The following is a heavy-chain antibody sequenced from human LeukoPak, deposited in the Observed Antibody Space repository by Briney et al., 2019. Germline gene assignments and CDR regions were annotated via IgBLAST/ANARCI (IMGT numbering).Heavy chain of an antibody. CDR3: ARDRPYGSGWLV. V-gene: IGHV1-2*02. Sequence: ASVKVSCKASGYTFTGYYMHWVRQAPGQGPEWTGWINPNSGGTNYAQKFQGRVTMTRDTSISTAYMELSRLRSDDTAVYYCARDRPYGSGWLVWGQGTLVTVSS. CDR2: INPNSGGT. CDR1: GYTFTGYY. J-gene: IGHJ4*02. D-gene: IGHD6-19*01.